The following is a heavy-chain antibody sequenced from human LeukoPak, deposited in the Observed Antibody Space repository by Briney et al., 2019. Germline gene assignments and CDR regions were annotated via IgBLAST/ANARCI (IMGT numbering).Heavy chain of an antibody. V-gene: IGHV3-21*01. D-gene: IGHD3-9*01. J-gene: IGHJ4*02. CDR1: GFIFSTYN. Sequence: GGSLRLSCSASGFIFSTYNMNWVRQAPGKALEWVSSITSSSSRTFYADSVKGRYTISRDNAKNSLYLQMDSLRAEDTAVYYCVRDYENLTGSKTRFHYWGQGTLVTVSS. CDR2: ITSSSSRT. CDR3: VRDYENLTGSKTRFHY.